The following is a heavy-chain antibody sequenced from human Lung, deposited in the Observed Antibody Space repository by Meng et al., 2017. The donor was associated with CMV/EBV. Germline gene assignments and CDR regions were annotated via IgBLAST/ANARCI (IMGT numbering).Heavy chain of an antibody. CDR3: ARDNSIIADYGMDV. Sequence: SCAASGFTFSSYWMSWVRQAPGKGLEWVANIKLDGSENYYVESVKGRFTISRDNAKNSLYLQMNSLRAADTAVYYCARDNSIIADYGMDVWGQGTTVTVSS. CDR1: GFTFSSYW. J-gene: IGHJ6*02. CDR2: IKLDGSEN. V-gene: IGHV3-7*03. D-gene: IGHD2-21*01.